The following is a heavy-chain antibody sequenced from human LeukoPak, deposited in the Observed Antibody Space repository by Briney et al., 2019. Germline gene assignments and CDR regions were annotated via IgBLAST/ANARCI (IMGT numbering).Heavy chain of an antibody. CDR1: GFTFSDYY. CDR2: ISSGGSTI. J-gene: IGHJ4*02. CDR3: ARGARLGYYYDTSGYADY. D-gene: IGHD3-22*01. Sequence: GGSLRLSCAASGFTFSDYYMSWIRQAPGKGLEWVSYISSGGSTIYYADSVKGRFTISRDNAKNSLYLQMNSLGAEDTAIYYCARGARLGYYYDTSGYADYWGQGTLVTVSS. V-gene: IGHV3-11*01.